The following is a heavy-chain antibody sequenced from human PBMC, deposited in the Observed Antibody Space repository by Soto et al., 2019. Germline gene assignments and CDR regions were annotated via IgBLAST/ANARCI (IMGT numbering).Heavy chain of an antibody. CDR2: IYSGGST. J-gene: IGHJ6*03. CDR3: ARDRIGDYDFWSGYYTHYYYMDV. Sequence: PGGSLRLSCAASGFTVSSNYMSWVRQAPGKGLEWVSVIYSGGSTYYADSVKGRFTISRDNSKNTLYLQMNSLRAEDTAVYYCARDRIGDYDFWSGYYTHYYYMDVWGKGTTVTVSS. CDR1: GFTVSSNY. D-gene: IGHD3-3*01. V-gene: IGHV3-66*01.